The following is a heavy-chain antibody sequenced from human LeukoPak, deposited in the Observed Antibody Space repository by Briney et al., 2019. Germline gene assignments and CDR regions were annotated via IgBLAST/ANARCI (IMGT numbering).Heavy chain of an antibody. J-gene: IGHJ4*02. Sequence: GGSLRLSCAASGCTFSSYAMSWVRQAPGKGLEWVSAISGSGGSTYYADSVKGRFTISRDNSKNTLYLQMNSLRAEDTAVYYCAREYYYDSSGYYPNGDYWGQGTLVTVSS. CDR1: GCTFSSYA. D-gene: IGHD3-22*01. CDR2: ISGSGGST. V-gene: IGHV3-23*01. CDR3: AREYYYDSSGYYPNGDY.